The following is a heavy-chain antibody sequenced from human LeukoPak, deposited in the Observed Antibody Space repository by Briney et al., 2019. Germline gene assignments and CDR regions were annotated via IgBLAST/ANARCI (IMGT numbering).Heavy chain of an antibody. CDR2: IYWDDDK. V-gene: IGHV2-5*02. Sequence: SGSTLVNPTQTLTLTCTLSGFSLTTSGVGVGWIRQPPGKALEWLALIYWDDDKRYSPSLKSKLTITKDTSKNQVVLTMTNMDPVDTATYYCAHKKERVDAFDIWGQGTMVTVSS. CDR3: AHKKERVDAFDI. J-gene: IGHJ3*02. D-gene: IGHD1-1*01. CDR1: GFSLTTSGVG.